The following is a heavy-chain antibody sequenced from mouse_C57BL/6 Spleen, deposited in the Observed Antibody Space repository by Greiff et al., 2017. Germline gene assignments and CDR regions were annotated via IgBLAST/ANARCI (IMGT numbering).Heavy chain of an antibody. D-gene: IGHD4-1*01. J-gene: IGHJ2*01. Sequence: QVQLQQPGAELVRPGSSVKLSCKASGYTFTSYWMDWVKQRPGQGLEWIGNIYPSDSETHYNQKFKDKATLTVDKSSSTAYMQLSSLTSEDSAVYYCAREETGTFDDWGQGTTLTVSS. CDR1: GYTFTSYW. CDR3: AREETGTFDD. V-gene: IGHV1-61*01. CDR2: IYPSDSET.